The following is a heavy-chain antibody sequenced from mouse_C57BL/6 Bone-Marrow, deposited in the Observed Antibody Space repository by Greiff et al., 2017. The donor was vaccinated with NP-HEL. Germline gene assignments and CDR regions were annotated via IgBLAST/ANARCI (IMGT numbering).Heavy chain of an antibody. V-gene: IGHV1-74*01. J-gene: IGHJ2*01. CDR3: AISRLNWYYFDY. Sequence: VKLQQPGAELVKPGASVKVSCKASGYTFTSYWMHWVKQRPGQGLEWIGRLHPSDSDTNYNQKFKGKATLTVDKSSSTAYMQLSSLTSEDSAVYYCAISRLNWYYFDYWGQGTTLTVSS. CDR1: GYTFTSYW. CDR2: LHPSDSDT. D-gene: IGHD4-1*01.